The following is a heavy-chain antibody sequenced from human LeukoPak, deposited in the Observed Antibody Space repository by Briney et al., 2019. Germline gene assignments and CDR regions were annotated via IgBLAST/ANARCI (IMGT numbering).Heavy chain of an antibody. CDR2: INHSGST. CDR1: GGSFSGYY. V-gene: IGHV4-34*01. J-gene: IGHJ5*02. CDR3: ARHAGGVGLPNWFDP. Sequence: KPSETLSLTCAVYGGSFSGYYWSWIRQPPGKGLEWIGEINHSGSTYYNPSLKSRVTISVDTSKNQFSLKLSSVTAADTAVYYCARHAGGVGLPNWFDPWGQGTLVTVSS. D-gene: IGHD5-18*01.